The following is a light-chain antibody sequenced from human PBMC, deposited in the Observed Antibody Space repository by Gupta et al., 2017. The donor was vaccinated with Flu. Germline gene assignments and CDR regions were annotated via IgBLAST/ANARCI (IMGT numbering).Light chain of an antibody. Sequence: QSVLTQPPSASGAPGQRVTISCTWSSSNIGAGYDVHWYQQLPGTAPKLLIYGNSNRPSGVPDRFSGSKSGTSASLAITGLQAGDEADYYCQSYDSSLSGSVFGGGTKLTVL. CDR3: QSYDSSLSGSV. V-gene: IGLV1-40*01. J-gene: IGLJ3*02. CDR1: SSNIGAGYD. CDR2: GNS.